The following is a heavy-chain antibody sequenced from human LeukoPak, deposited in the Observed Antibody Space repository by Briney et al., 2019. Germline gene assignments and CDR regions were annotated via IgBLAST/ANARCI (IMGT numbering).Heavy chain of an antibody. D-gene: IGHD3-22*01. CDR1: GFTFSSYA. CDR3: ARWWDNGSGYSYLYGMDV. V-gene: IGHV3-30-3*01. CDR2: ISYDGSNK. Sequence: QAGGSLRLSCAASGFTFSSYAMHWVRQAPGKGLEWVAVISYDGSNKYYADSVKGRFTISRDNSKNTLYLQMNSLRAEDTAVYYCARWWDNGSGYSYLYGMDVWGQGTTVTVSS. J-gene: IGHJ6*02.